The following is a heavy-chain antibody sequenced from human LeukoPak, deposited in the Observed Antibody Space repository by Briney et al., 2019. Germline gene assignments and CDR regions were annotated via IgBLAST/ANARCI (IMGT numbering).Heavy chain of an antibody. CDR1: GVTCSYA. CDR2: ISGSGGST. J-gene: IGHJ4*02. D-gene: IGHD3-9*01. Sequence: PGRSLRLSCAASGVTCSYAMSWVRQAPGKGLEWVSAISGSGGSTYYADSVKGRFTISRDNSKNTLYLQMNSLRAEDTAVYYCAKDGLYDILTGYYNQVDYFDYWGQGTLVTVSS. V-gene: IGHV3-23*01. CDR3: AKDGLYDILTGYYNQVDYFDY.